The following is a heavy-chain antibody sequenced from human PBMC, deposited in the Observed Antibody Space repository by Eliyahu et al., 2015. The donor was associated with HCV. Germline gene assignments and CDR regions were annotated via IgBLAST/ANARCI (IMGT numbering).Heavy chain of an antibody. CDR1: GYTFSGYY. Sequence: QVQLAQSGAEVKKPGVSVKVXCKAXGYTFSGYYIHLVRQAPGQGLEWMGWINPNSGATNYAQKFQDWVTMTRDTSINTAYMELSRLKSDDTAVYYCVREDNSGMDAWGQGTTVTVFS. J-gene: IGHJ6*02. CDR2: INPNSGAT. D-gene: IGHD1-1*01. V-gene: IGHV1-2*04. CDR3: VREDNSGMDA.